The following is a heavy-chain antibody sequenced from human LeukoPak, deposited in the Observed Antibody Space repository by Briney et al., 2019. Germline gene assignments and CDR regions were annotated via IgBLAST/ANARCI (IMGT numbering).Heavy chain of an antibody. CDR3: ARGSAGRPYYFDY. CDR2: SNPDSGGT. CDR1: GYTFTGYY. J-gene: IGHJ4*02. Sequence: ASVKVSCKASGYTFTGYYMNWVRQAPGQGIEWMGWSNPDSGGTHYAQKFQGRVTMTRDTSISTAYMELSRLRSDDTAVYYCARGSAGRPYYFDYWGQGTLVTVSS. V-gene: IGHV1-2*02.